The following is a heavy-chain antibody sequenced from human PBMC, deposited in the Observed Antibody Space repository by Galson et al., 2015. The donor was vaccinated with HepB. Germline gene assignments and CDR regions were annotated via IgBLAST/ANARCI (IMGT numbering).Heavy chain of an antibody. Sequence: SLRLSCAASGFGVHRHYMHWVRQAPGKGLEWVSVIFSLDSTYYADSVKGRFTISRDDSNKMIHLQMSRLRLEDTAIYYCATESTGTEDAFDIWGQGTMVTVSS. CDR2: IFSLDST. J-gene: IGHJ3*02. CDR3: ATESTGTEDAFDI. CDR1: GFGVHRHY. D-gene: IGHD3-10*01. V-gene: IGHV3-66*01.